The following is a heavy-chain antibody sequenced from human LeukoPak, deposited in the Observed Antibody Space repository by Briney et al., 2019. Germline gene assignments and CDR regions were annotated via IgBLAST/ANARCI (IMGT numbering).Heavy chain of an antibody. CDR1: GFTFSSYA. V-gene: IGHV3-30*04. D-gene: IGHD5-18*01. CDR3: ARGSGYSYADDAFDI. Sequence: GGSLRLSCAASGFTFSSYAMRWVRQAPGKGLEWVAVISYDGSNKYYADSVKGRFTISRDNSKNTLYLQMNSLRAEDTAVYYCARGSGYSYADDAFDIWGQGTMVTVSS. J-gene: IGHJ3*02. CDR2: ISYDGSNK.